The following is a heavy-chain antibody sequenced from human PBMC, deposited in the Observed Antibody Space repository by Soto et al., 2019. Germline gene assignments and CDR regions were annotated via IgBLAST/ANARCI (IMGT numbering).Heavy chain of an antibody. CDR2: ISYDGSNK. Sequence: QVQLVESGGGVVQPGRSLRLSCAASGFTFSSYAMYWVRQAPGKGLEWVAVISYDGSNKYYADSVKGRFTISRDNSKNTLYLQMNSLRAEDTAVYYCAREGCDGGSCYTLVGLRYGMDVWGQGTTVTVSS. D-gene: IGHD2-15*01. V-gene: IGHV3-30-3*01. J-gene: IGHJ6*02. CDR1: GFTFSSYA. CDR3: AREGCDGGSCYTLVGLRYGMDV.